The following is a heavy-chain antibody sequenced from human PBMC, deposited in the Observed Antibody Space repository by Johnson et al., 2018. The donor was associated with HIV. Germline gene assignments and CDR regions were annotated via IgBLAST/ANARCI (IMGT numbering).Heavy chain of an antibody. CDR2: ISYDGSHK. D-gene: IGHD3-10*01. CDR1: GFTFRSYA. V-gene: IGHV3-30-3*01. CDR3: ARDRVLLWFGESPLDAFDI. J-gene: IGHJ3*02. Sequence: QVQLVESGGGVVQPGRSLRLSCAASGFTFRSYAMHWVRQAPGKGLEWVALISYDGSHKFYADSVKGRFTISRDHSKNTLYLQMNSLRAEDTEVYHCARDRVLLWFGESPLDAFDIWGQGTMVTVSS.